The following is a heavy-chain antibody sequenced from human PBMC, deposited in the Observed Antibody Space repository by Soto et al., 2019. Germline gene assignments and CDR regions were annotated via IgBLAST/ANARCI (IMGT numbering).Heavy chain of an antibody. D-gene: IGHD2-15*01. J-gene: IGHJ4*02. CDR2: IYYSGST. CDR1: GGSISSGGYY. V-gene: IGHV4-31*03. Sequence: SETLSLTCTVSGGSISSGGYYWSWIRQHPGKGLEWIGYIYYSGSTYYNPSLKSRVTISVDTSKNQFSLKLSSVTAADTVVYYCARSRPSVVSDYWGQGTLVTVSS. CDR3: ARSRPSVVSDY.